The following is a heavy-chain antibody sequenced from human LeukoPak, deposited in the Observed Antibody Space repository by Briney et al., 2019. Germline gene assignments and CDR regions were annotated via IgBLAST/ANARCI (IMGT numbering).Heavy chain of an antibody. V-gene: IGHV1-69*05. D-gene: IGHD2-15*01. CDR3: ARHGDGGPKSYYFDY. CDR1: GGTFSSYA. CDR2: IIPIFGTA. Sequence: SVKVSCKASGGTFSSYAISWLRQAPGQGLEWMGRIIPIFGTANYAQKFQGRVTITTDESTSTAYMELSSLRSEDTAVYYCARHGDGGPKSYYFDYWGQGTLVTVSS. J-gene: IGHJ4*02.